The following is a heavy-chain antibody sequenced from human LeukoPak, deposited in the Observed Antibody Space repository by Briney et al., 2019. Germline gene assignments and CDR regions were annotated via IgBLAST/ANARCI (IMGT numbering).Heavy chain of an antibody. V-gene: IGHV4-59*01. Sequence: SETLSLTCTVSGGSISGYYWSWIRQPPGKGLEWIAYIYYNGISNYNPSLKSRVIISVDSSKNQFSLKLTSVTAADTAMYYCARGRDTNSWPLDYWGQGTLVTVSS. J-gene: IGHJ4*02. CDR2: IYYNGIS. CDR1: GGSISGYY. D-gene: IGHD5-18*01. CDR3: ARGRDTNSWPLDY.